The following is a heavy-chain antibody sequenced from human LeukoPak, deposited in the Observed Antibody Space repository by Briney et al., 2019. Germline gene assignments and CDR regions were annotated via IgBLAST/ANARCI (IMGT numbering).Heavy chain of an antibody. V-gene: IGHV3-74*01. Sequence: SGGSLRLSCAASGFSLSSYWMHWVRQAPGKGLVWVSRINSDGSSTSYADSVKGRFTISRDSSKNTLYLQMNSLRAEDTAVYYCARQGYGGNYYFDYWGQGTLVTVSS. CDR3: ARQGYGGNYYFDY. CDR2: INSDGSST. D-gene: IGHD4-23*01. CDR1: GFSLSSYW. J-gene: IGHJ4*02.